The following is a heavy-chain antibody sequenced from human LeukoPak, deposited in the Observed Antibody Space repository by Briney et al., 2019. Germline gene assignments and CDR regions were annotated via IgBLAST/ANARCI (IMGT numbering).Heavy chain of an antibody. CDR1: GDSISSYY. CDR3: ARDRQWLVDH. J-gene: IGHJ5*02. D-gene: IGHD6-19*01. Sequence: SETLSLTCTVPGDSISSYYWSWIRQPAGKGLEWIGRVYVTGSTNLNPALKSRVTMSVDTSKNQFSLKLTSVTAADMAVYYCARDRQWLVDHWGQGTLVTVSS. CDR2: VYVTGST. V-gene: IGHV4-4*07.